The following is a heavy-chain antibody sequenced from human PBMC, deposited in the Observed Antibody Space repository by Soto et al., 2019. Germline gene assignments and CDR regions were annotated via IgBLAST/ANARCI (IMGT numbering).Heavy chain of an antibody. V-gene: IGHV5-10-1*01. CDR1: GYSFTIYC. J-gene: IGHJ6*02. D-gene: IGHD3-3*01. Sequence: PGESLKISCDGSGYSFTIYCISLVVQMPGKGLEWMGRIDPSDSYTNYSPSFQGHVTISADKSISTAYLQWSSLKASDTAMYYCASQLRLAYYYGMDVWGQGTTVTVSS. CDR3: ASQLRLAYYYGMDV. CDR2: IDPSDSYT.